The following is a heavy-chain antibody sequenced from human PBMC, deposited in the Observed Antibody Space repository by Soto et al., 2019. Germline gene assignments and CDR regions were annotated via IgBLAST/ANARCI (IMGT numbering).Heavy chain of an antibody. J-gene: IGHJ6*02. CDR1: GYSFTSYW. CDR2: IYPGDSDT. D-gene: IGHD2-15*01. V-gene: IGHV5-51*01. CDR3: ATRPCSGGSCYSSYYGMDV. Sequence: GESLKISCKGSGYSFTSYWIGWVRQMPGKGLEWMGIIYPGDSDTRYSPSFQGQVTISADESISTAYLQWSSLKASDTAMYYCATRPCSGGSCYSSYYGMDVWGQGTTVTVS.